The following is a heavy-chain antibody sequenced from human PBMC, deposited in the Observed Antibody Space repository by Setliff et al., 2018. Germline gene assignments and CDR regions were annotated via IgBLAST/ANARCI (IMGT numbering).Heavy chain of an antibody. V-gene: IGHV4-59*08. D-gene: IGHD6-19*01. CDR3: ARATSGWYSAYYYYMDV. J-gene: IGHJ6*03. CDR2: IYYTGRT. Sequence: SETLSLTCTVSGGSISGFYWSWIRQSPGKGLEWIGYIYYTGRTNYNPSLKSRVTISLDTSKNQFSLNLTSVTAADTAVYYCARATSGWYSAYYYYMDVWGKGTTVTVSS. CDR1: GGSISGFY.